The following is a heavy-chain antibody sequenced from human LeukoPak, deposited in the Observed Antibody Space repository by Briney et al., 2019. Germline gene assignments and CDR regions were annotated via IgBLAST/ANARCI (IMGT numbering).Heavy chain of an antibody. D-gene: IGHD3-16*02. Sequence: ASVKVSCKASGGTFSSYAISWVRQAPGQGLEWMGWISAYNGNTNYAQKLQGRVTMTTDTSTSTAYMELRSLRSDDTAVYYCARETYDYVWGSYRYEYYFDYWGQGTLVTVSS. V-gene: IGHV1-18*01. CDR2: ISAYNGNT. CDR3: ARETYDYVWGSYRYEYYFDY. J-gene: IGHJ4*02. CDR1: GGTFSSYA.